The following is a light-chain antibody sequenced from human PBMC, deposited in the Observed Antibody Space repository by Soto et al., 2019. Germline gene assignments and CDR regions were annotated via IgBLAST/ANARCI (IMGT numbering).Light chain of an antibody. J-gene: IGKJ3*01. CDR1: QSLLHSTGYNY. Sequence: DIVMTQSPLSLPVTPGEPASISCRSSQSLLHSTGYNYWDWNLQKPGQSPQPLIQLGSMLASGVPDRFRGSGSGTDLTLRISRVEAEDVGVYYCMPVRQTPVCFGPGNKVYL. CDR2: LGS. V-gene: IGKV2-28*01. CDR3: MPVRQTPVC.